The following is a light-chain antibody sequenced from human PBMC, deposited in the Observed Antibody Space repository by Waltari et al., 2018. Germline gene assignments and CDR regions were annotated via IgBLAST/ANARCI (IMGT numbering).Light chain of an antibody. CDR3: QVRGGADDFWV. CDR2: DDS. CDR1: NIGSKS. J-gene: IGLJ3*02. V-gene: IGLV3-21*02. Sequence: SYVLTQPPSVSVAPGQTASVTCTGSNIGSKSVNGYQQRPGQAPVLVVSDDSDRPSGIPDRFSGSKSGHTATLSISGVEAGDEADFYCQVRGGADDFWVFGGGTRLTVL.